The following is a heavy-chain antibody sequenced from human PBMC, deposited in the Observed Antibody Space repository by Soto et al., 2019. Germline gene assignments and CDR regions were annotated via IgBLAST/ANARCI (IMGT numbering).Heavy chain of an antibody. CDR3: ARLQIEVAGSN. CDR2: INANSGGT. V-gene: IGHV1-2*02. Sequence: ASVKVSCKASGYTFSDYYMHWVRQAPGQGLEWMGWINANSGGTTYAQKFQGRVTMTRDTSTSTAYMELSRLSSDDTAIYYCARLQIEVAGSNWGQGPLVTVSS. D-gene: IGHD6-19*01. CDR1: GYTFSDYY. J-gene: IGHJ4*02.